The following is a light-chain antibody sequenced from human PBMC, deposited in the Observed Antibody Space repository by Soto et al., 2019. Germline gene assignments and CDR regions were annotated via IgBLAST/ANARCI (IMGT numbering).Light chain of an antibody. CDR3: QQYDSSPRT. CDR1: QSFTSTS. V-gene: IGKV3-20*01. CDR2: GAS. J-gene: IGKJ1*01. Sequence: EIVLNQSPRSLYLYLGERATLSCRASQSFTSTSLAWYQQKPGQAPRLLISGASRRAAGIPDRFSGSGSGTDFTLTISRFESEDIAVYYCQQYDSSPRTFGQGTKVDIK.